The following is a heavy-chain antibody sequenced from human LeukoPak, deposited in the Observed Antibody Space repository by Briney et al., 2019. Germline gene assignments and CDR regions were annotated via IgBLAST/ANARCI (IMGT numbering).Heavy chain of an antibody. V-gene: IGHV1-24*01. Sequence: ASVKVSCKVSGYTLTELSMHWVRQAPGKGLEWMGGFDPEDGETIYAQKFQGRVTMTEDTSTDTAYMELSSLRSEDTAVYYCATDSDYYGSESYVHWGQGTLVTVSS. J-gene: IGHJ4*02. CDR3: ATDSDYYGSESYVH. D-gene: IGHD3-10*01. CDR1: GYTLTELS. CDR2: FDPEDGET.